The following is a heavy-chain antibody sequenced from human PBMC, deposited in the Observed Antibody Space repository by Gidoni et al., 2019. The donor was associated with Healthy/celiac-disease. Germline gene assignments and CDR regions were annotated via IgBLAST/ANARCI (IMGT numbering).Heavy chain of an antibody. Sequence: SSYGMHWVRQAPGKGLEWVAVISYEGSNKYYADSVKGRFTISRDNSKNTLYLQMNSLRAEDTAVYYCAKDTEGSTHAWGQGTLVTVSS. D-gene: IGHD2-8*01. CDR1: SSYG. CDR3: AKDTEGSTHA. J-gene: IGHJ4*02. V-gene: IGHV3-30*18. CDR2: ISYEGSNK.